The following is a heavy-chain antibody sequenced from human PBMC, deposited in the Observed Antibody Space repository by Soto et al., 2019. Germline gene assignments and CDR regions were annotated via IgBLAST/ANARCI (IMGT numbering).Heavy chain of an antibody. V-gene: IGHV1-69*01. D-gene: IGHD3-9*01. CDR3: ARPYYDILTGYKNYYYYYGMDV. Sequence: QVQLVQSGAEVQKPGSSVKVSCKASGGTFSSYAISWVRQAPGQGLEWMGGIIPIFGTANYAQKFQGRVTITADESTSTAYMELSSLRSEDTAVYYCARPYYDILTGYKNYYYYYGMDVWGQGTTVTVSS. CDR2: IIPIFGTA. CDR1: GGTFSSYA. J-gene: IGHJ6*02.